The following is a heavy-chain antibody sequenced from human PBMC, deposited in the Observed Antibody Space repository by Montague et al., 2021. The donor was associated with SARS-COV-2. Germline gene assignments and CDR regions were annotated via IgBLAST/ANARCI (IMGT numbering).Heavy chain of an antibody. D-gene: IGHD3-10*01. J-gene: IGHJ6*03. CDR2: INRSGSI. CDR3: ARLRDGVVPSPVLGVGPYYSYCYMDV. Sequence: SETLSLTCAVSGGSFSGFYWSWVRQSPGEGLEWIGEINRSGSINYNPSLKSRVTILVDASKNQFSLKLTSVTAADTAVYYCARLRDGVVPSPVLGVGPYYSYCYMDVWGRGTTVTVSS. V-gene: IGHV4-34*01. CDR1: GGSFSGFY.